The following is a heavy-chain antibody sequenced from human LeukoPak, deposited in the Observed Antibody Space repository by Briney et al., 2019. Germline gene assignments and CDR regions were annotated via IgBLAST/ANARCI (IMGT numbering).Heavy chain of an antibody. CDR2: INHSGST. Sequence: PSETLSLTCAVYGGSFSGYYWSWIRQPPGKGLEWIGEINHSGSTNYNPSLKSRVTISVDTSKNQFSLKLSSVTAADTAVYYCARDAYYYDSSGSFFDYWGQGTLVTVSS. CDR3: ARDAYYYDSSGSFFDY. CDR1: GGSFSGYY. J-gene: IGHJ4*02. V-gene: IGHV4-34*01. D-gene: IGHD3-22*01.